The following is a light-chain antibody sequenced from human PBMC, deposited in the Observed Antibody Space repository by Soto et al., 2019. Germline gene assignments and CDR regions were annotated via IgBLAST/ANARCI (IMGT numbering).Light chain of an antibody. J-gene: IGLJ3*02. V-gene: IGLV2-14*01. CDR2: DVS. CDR3: SSYASSSPV. Sequence: QSVLTQPASVSGSPGQSITISCPGTSSDIGAYNYVSWYQQHPGKAPKVMIYDVSNRPSGVSNRFSGSKSGNTASLTISGLQAEDEADYYCSSYASSSPVFGGGTKLTVL. CDR1: SSDIGAYNY.